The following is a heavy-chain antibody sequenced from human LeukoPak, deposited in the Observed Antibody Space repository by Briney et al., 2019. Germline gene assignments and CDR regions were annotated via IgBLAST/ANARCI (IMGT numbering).Heavy chain of an antibody. Sequence: PGGSLRLSCAASGFTFRNYALSWVRQAPGEGLEWVSGISDSGGGPYYADSVKGRFIISRDNSKNMLYLQMNSLRAEDTAVYYCAKAAPNLGYCSSTSCYFGLVDYRGQGTLVTVSS. CDR2: ISDSGGGP. V-gene: IGHV3-23*01. CDR1: GFTFRNYA. D-gene: IGHD2-2*01. J-gene: IGHJ4*02. CDR3: AKAAPNLGYCSSTSCYFGLVDY.